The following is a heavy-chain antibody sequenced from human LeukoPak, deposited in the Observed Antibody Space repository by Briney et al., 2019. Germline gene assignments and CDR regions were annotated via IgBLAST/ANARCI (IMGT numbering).Heavy chain of an antibody. Sequence: KSGGSLRLSCAASGFTFSSYSMNWVRQAPGKGLEWVSSISSSSSYIYYADSVKGRFTISRDNAKNSLYLQMNSLRAEDTAVYYCAKDLLPGANPVSYFDLWGRGTLVTVSS. D-gene: IGHD4/OR15-4a*01. CDR1: GFTFSSYS. V-gene: IGHV3-21*01. CDR2: ISSSSSYI. J-gene: IGHJ2*01. CDR3: AKDLLPGANPVSYFDL.